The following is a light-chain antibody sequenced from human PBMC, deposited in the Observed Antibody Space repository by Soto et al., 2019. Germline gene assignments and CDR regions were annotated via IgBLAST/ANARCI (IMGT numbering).Light chain of an antibody. CDR1: QSISSY. CDR2: AAS. CDR3: QQSYSTPPWT. V-gene: IGKV1-39*01. Sequence: DIQMTQSPSSLSASVGDRVTITCRASQSISSYLNWYQQKPGKAPKLLIYAASSLQSGVPSRFSGSGSGTDFTLTISSLQPEDFATYYWQQSYSTPPWTFGQGPKVEIK. J-gene: IGKJ1*01.